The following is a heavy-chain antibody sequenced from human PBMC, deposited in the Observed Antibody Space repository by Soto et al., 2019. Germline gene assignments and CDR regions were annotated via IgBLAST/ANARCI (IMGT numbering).Heavy chain of an antibody. CDR3: ARVWGYAFDY. CDR1: GGSISSYY. CDR2: VYYSGST. J-gene: IGHJ4*02. V-gene: IGHV4-59*01. Sequence: SETLSLTCTVSGGSISSYYWSWIRQPPGKGLEWIGYVYYSGSTNYNPSLKSRVTISVDTSKNQFSLKLSSVTAADTAVYYCARVWGYAFDYWGQGTLVTVSS. D-gene: IGHD3-16*01.